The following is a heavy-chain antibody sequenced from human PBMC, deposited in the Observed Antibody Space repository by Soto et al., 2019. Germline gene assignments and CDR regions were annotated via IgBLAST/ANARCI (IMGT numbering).Heavy chain of an antibody. Sequence: GGSLRLSCAASGFTFSSYAMHWVRQAPGKGLEWVAVISYDGSNKYYADSVKGRFTISRDNSKNTLYLQMNSLRAEDTAVYYCECLIAAAGMTQDVWGQGTTVTVS. CDR2: ISYDGSNK. CDR1: GFTFSSYA. J-gene: IGHJ6*02. V-gene: IGHV3-30-3*01. CDR3: ECLIAAAGMTQDV. D-gene: IGHD6-13*01.